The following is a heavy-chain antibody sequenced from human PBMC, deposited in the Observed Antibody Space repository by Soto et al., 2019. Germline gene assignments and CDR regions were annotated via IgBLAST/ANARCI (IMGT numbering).Heavy chain of an antibody. D-gene: IGHD5-18*01. V-gene: IGHV4-59*01. Sequence: SETLSLTCTVSGGSISSYYWSWIRQPPGKGLEWIGYIYYSGSTNYNPSLKSRVTISVDTSKNQFSLKLSSVTAADTAVYYCARGGYSYGLIFDYWGQGTLVTVSS. CDR2: IYYSGST. CDR3: ARGGYSYGLIFDY. CDR1: GGSISSYY. J-gene: IGHJ4*02.